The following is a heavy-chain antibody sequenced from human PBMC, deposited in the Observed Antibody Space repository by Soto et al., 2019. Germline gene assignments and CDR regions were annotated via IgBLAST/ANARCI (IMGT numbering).Heavy chain of an antibody. CDR3: ARGTLGISMVRGYGMDV. CDR1: GFTVSSNY. J-gene: IGHJ6*02. Sequence: EVQLVETGGGLIQPGGSLRLSCAASGFTVSSNYMSWVRQAPGKGLEWVSVIYSGGSTYYADSVKGRFTISRDNSKITLYLEMNSLRAEDTAVYYCARGTLGISMVRGYGMDVWGQGITVTVSS. D-gene: IGHD3-10*01. CDR2: IYSGGST. V-gene: IGHV3-53*02.